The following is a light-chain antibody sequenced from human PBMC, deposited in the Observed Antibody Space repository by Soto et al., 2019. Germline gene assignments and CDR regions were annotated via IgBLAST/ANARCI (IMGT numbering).Light chain of an antibody. CDR2: EVS. J-gene: IGLJ1*01. V-gene: IGLV2-23*02. CDR3: CSDAGSGIYV. Sequence: QSVLTQPASVSGSPGQWLTISCTGTSSDVGRYDFVSWYQQHPGKVPKVMIYEVSKRPSGVSSRFSGSKSGNMAFLTIYGLQAEDEADYYCCSDAGSGIYVFGTGTKLTVL. CDR1: SSDVGRYDF.